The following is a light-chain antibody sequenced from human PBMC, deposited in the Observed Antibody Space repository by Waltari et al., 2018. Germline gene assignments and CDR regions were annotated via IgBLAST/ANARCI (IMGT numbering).Light chain of an antibody. Sequence: EIVMTQSPATLSVSPGERATLSCRASQSVSNNLAWYQQKPGQAPRRLIYGASTRATGIPARFSGSGSGTEFTLTISSLQSEDFAVYYCQQYNNWPRWTVGQGTKVEIK. CDR3: QQYNNWPRWT. CDR2: GAS. J-gene: IGKJ1*01. V-gene: IGKV3-15*01. CDR1: QSVSNN.